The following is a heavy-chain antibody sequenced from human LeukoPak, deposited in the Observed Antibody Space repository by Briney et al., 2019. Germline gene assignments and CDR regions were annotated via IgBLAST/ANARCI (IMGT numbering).Heavy chain of an antibody. CDR1: GFTFSSFW. V-gene: IGHV3-74*01. J-gene: IGHJ4*02. CDR2: INSDGFST. CDR3: ARGTSGGYFDY. D-gene: IGHD1-26*01. Sequence: GGSLRLSCAASGFTFSSFWIHWVRQVPGKGLVWVSRINSDGFSTSYADSVKGRFTVSRDNAKNTLYLQMNSLRAEDTAVYYCARGTSGGYFDYWGQGTLVTVSS.